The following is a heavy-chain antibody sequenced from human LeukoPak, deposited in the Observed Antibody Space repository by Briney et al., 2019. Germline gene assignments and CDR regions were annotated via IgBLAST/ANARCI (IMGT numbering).Heavy chain of an antibody. CDR1: GFTFSSYS. J-gene: IGHJ6*03. CDR2: ISSSSYI. Sequence: GGSLRLSCAASGFTFSSYSMNWVRQAPGKGLEWVSSISSSSYIYYADSVKGRFTISRDNAKNSLYLQMNSLRAEDTAVYYCARDTYYYDSSGVYYYYYMDVWGNGTTVTVSS. D-gene: IGHD3-22*01. CDR3: ARDTYYYDSSGVYYYYYMDV. V-gene: IGHV3-21*01.